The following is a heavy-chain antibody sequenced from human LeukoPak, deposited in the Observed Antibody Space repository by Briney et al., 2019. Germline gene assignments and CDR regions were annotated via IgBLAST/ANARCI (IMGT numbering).Heavy chain of an antibody. CDR2: INPNSGGT. CDR1: GYTFTSYY. D-gene: IGHD6-19*01. Sequence: ASVKVSCKASGYTFTSYYMHWVRQAPGQGLEWMGWINPNSGGTNYAQKFQGRVTMTRDTSISTAYMELSRLRSDDTAVYYCASENYIAVAGTTPLFDYWGQGTLVTVSS. CDR3: ASENYIAVAGTTPLFDY. V-gene: IGHV1-2*02. J-gene: IGHJ4*02.